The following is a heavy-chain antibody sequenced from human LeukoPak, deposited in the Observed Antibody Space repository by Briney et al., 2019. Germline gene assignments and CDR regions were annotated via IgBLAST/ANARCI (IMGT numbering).Heavy chain of an antibody. CDR2: INPNSGGT. D-gene: IGHD5-24*01. Sequence: GASVKVSCKASGYTFTSYAMNWVRQAPGQGLEWMGWINPNSGGTNYAQKFQGRVTMTRDTSISTAYMELSRLRSDDTAVYYCARWLQLRYFDLWGRGTLVTVSS. CDR3: ARWLQLRYFDL. V-gene: IGHV1-2*02. CDR1: GYTFTSYA. J-gene: IGHJ2*01.